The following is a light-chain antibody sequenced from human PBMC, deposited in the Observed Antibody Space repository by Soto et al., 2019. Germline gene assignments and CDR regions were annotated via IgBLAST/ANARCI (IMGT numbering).Light chain of an antibody. V-gene: IGKV3-15*01. CDR3: QQYNNWPLT. J-gene: IGKJ4*01. CDR1: QSVSSN. Sequence: EIVMTQSPATLSVSPGERATLSCRASQSVSSNLAWYQQKPGQTPRLLIYDASSRDTGIPARFSGSWSGTDFTLTISSLQSEDFAVYYCQQYNNWPLTFGGGTNVEIK. CDR2: DAS.